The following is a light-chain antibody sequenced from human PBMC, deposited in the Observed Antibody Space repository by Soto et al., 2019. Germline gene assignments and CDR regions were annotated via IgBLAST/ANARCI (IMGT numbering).Light chain of an antibody. CDR3: AAWDDSLYGRV. CDR1: RSNIGSNP. V-gene: IGLV1-44*01. CDR2: SNN. Sequence: QAVVTQPPSASGTPGQRVTISCSGSRSNIGSNPVNWYQQLPGTAHKLLIDSNNQRPSGVPDRFSGSRSGTSASLAISGLQSEDEADYYCAAWDDSLYGRVFGTGTKLTVL. J-gene: IGLJ1*01.